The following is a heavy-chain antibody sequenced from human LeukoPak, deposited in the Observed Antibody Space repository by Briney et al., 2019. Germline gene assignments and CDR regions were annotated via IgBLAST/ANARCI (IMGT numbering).Heavy chain of an antibody. CDR2: ISNSSSTI. V-gene: IGHV3-48*01. D-gene: IGHD5-12*01. CDR1: GFTFSSYS. CDR3: ARRLRGYSGYDSWFDP. J-gene: IGHJ5*02. Sequence: GGSLRLSCAASGFTFSSYSMNWVRQAPGKGLEWVSYISNSSSTIYYADSVKGRFTISRDNAKNSLYLQMNSLRAEDTAVYYCARRLRGYSGYDSWFDPWGQGTLVTVSS.